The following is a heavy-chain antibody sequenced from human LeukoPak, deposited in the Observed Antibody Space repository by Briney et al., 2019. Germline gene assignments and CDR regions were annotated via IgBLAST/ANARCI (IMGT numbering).Heavy chain of an antibody. CDR1: GYTFTGYY. V-gene: IGHV1-2*06. J-gene: IGHJ4*02. D-gene: IGHD3-3*01. CDR3: ASVGYYDFWSGPHDY. CDR2: INPNSGGT. Sequence: ASVKVSCKASGYTFTGYYMHWVRQAPGQGLEWMGRINPNSGGTNYAQKFQGRVTMTRDTSISTAYMELSRLRSDDKAVYYCASVGYYDFWSGPHDYWGQGTLVTVSS.